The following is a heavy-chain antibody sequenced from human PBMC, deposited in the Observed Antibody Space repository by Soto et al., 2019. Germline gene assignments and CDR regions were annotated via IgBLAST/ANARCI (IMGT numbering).Heavy chain of an antibody. Sequence: NPSETLSLTCTVSGGSINSGDYYWSWIRQPPGKGLEWIGYIYYSGSTYYNPSLKSRVTISVDTSKNQFSLKLSSVTAADTAVYYCARGSSARYYFDYWGQGTLVTVS. CDR3: ARGSSARYYFDY. CDR2: IYYSGST. D-gene: IGHD6-6*01. CDR1: GGSINSGDYY. V-gene: IGHV4-30-4*01. J-gene: IGHJ4*02.